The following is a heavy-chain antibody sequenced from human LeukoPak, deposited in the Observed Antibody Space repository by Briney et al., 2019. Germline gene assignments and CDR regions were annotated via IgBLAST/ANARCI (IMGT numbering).Heavy chain of an antibody. V-gene: IGHV3-15*01. CDR3: TTYDFWSGYYDY. CDR1: GFTFSGVW. J-gene: IGHJ4*02. Sequence: PGGSLRLSCAASGFTFSGVWMSWVRQAPGKGLEWVGRIKSKTDGGTVDYAAPVKGRFTIPRDDSKNTVYLQMNSLKTEDTAVYYCTTYDFWSGYYDYWGQGTLVTVSS. CDR2: IKSKTDGGTV. D-gene: IGHD3-3*01.